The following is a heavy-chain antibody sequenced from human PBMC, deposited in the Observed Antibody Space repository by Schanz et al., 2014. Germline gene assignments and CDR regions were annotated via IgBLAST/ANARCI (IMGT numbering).Heavy chain of an antibody. CDR3: ARQAGATIPYFDY. CDR2: INYSGST. D-gene: IGHD1-26*01. J-gene: IGHJ4*02. V-gene: IGHV4-39*01. CDR1: GGSFSSSSYY. Sequence: QLQVQESGPGLVKPSETLSLSCSFSGGSFSSSSYYWGWIRQPPGKGLEFVGSINYSGSTYYNPALKRRATVSVNMSKNHFPLNLSPMPAADTAVYYCARQAGATIPYFDYWGQGTLVTVSS.